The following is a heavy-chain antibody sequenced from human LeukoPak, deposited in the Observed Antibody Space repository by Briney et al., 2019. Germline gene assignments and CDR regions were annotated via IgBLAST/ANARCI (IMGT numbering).Heavy chain of an antibody. V-gene: IGHV3-23*01. CDR1: GFTFSSYA. J-gene: IGHJ6*02. CDR3: AKGGTRGYSSGYCMDV. CDR2: ISGSGVTT. Sequence: GGSLRLSCEASGFTFSSYAMSWVRQAPGKGLEWVSCISGSGVTTYHADSVKGRFTISRDYSKNTLFLQMNSLRVEDTAVYYCAKGGTRGYSSGYCMDVWGQGTTVTVSS. D-gene: IGHD5-18*01.